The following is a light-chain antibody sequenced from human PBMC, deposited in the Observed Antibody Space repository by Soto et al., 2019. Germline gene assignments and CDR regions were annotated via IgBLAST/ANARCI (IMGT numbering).Light chain of an antibody. CDR1: SPNIGAGYD. CDR2: ADS. J-gene: IGLJ1*01. Sequence: QLVLAQPPSVSGAPGQRVTISCTGSSPNIGAGYDVHWYQQLPGTAPKLLIYADSTRPSGVPDRFSGSKSGTSASLAITGLQAEDEADYYCQCYVASISNYVFGTGTKLTVL. CDR3: QCYVASISNYV. V-gene: IGLV1-40*01.